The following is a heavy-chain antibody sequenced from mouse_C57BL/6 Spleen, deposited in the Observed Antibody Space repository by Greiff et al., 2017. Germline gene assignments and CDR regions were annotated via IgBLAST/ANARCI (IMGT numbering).Heavy chain of an antibody. J-gene: IGHJ3*01. D-gene: IGHD2-5*01. CDR1: GYTFTSYW. Sequence: VKLQQPGAELVKPGASVKLSCKASGYTFTSYWMHWVKQRPGQGLEWIGMIHPNSGSTNYNEKFKSKATLTVDKSSSTAYMQLSSLTSEDSAVYYCARGDSTYSNFAWFAYWGQGTLVTVSA. V-gene: IGHV1-64*01. CDR2: IHPNSGST. CDR3: ARGDSTYSNFAWFAY.